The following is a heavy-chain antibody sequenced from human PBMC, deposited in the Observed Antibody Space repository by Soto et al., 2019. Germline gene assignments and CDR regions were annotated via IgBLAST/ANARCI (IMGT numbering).Heavy chain of an antibody. Sequence: QVQLVQSGAEVKKPGSSVKVSCKASGGTFSSYAISWVRQAPGQGLEWMGGIIPIFGTANYAQKFQGRVTITADESTSTAYMELSSLRFEHTDVYYCASDHDYDSSGYYYLPDAFDIWGQGPMVTVSS. CDR2: IIPIFGTA. CDR3: ASDHDYDSSGYYYLPDAFDI. J-gene: IGHJ3*02. CDR1: GGTFSSYA. D-gene: IGHD3-22*01. V-gene: IGHV1-69*01.